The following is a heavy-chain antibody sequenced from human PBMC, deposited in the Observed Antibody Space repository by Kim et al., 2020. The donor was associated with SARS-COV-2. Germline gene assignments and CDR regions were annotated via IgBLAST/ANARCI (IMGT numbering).Heavy chain of an antibody. V-gene: IGHV4-39*01. CDR1: GGSISSSSYY. CDR3: ARQAPYYDYASGLDY. D-gene: IGHD3-16*01. CDR2: IYYSGST. J-gene: IGHJ4*01. Sequence: SETLSLTCTVSGGSISSSSYYWGWIRQPPGKGLEWIGSIYYSGSTYYNPSLKSRVTISVDTSKNQFSLKLSSVTAADTAVYYCARQAPYYDYASGLDYWG.